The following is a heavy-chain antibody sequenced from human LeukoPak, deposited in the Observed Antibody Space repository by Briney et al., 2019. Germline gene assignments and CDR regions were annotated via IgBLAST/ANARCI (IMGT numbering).Heavy chain of an antibody. J-gene: IGHJ4*02. V-gene: IGHV1-69*04. CDR2: IIPILGIA. CDR1: GGTLSSYA. CDR3: ATGSSWYYFDY. Sequence: GASVKVSCKASGGTLSSYAISWVRQAPGQGLEWMGRIIPILGIANYAQKFQGRVTITADKSTSTAYMELSSLRSEDTAVYYCATGSSWYYFDYWGQGTLVTVSS. D-gene: IGHD6-13*01.